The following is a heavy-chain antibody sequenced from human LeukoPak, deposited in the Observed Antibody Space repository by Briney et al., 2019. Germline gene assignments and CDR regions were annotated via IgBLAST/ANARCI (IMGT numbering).Heavy chain of an antibody. CDR3: SKDVSENYNIWGSYRSDY. CDR1: GFTFSSYG. D-gene: IGHD3-16*02. J-gene: IGHJ4*02. Sequence: PGGSLRLSCAASGFTFSSYGMHWVRQAPGKGLEWVAVIWYDGSNKYYADSVKGRFTISRDNSKNTLYLQMNSLRAEDTAVYYCSKDVSENYNIWGSYRSDYWGQGALVTFSS. V-gene: IGHV3-33*06. CDR2: IWYDGSNK.